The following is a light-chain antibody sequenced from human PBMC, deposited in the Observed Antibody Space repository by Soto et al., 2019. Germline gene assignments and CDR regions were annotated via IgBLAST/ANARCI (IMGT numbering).Light chain of an antibody. Sequence: EIVLTQSPGTLSLSPGERATLSCRASQSGFSFYLAWFQQKPGQAPRLLIYGASSRATGIPERFSGSGSGTDFTLTISRLEPEDFAVDYCHQYGNSPWTLCQGTKVEIK. J-gene: IGKJ1*01. CDR2: GAS. CDR1: QSGFSFY. CDR3: HQYGNSPWT. V-gene: IGKV3-20*01.